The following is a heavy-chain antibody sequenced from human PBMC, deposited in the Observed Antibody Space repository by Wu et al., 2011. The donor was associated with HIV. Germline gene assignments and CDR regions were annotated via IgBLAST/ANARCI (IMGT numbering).Heavy chain of an antibody. CDR1: GYNFNSDW. D-gene: IGHD3/OR15-3a*01. Sequence: VQLVQSGAEVKKPGESLKISCKGSGYNFNSDWIAWVRQMPGKGLEWMGVIYAHDSDVRYSPSFRGQVTISVDKSISTASLQWNSLKASDTAMYYCVKLSSDFALIPYKYFQHWARHPGHRLL. V-gene: IGHV5-51*03. CDR3: VKLSSDFALIPYKYFQH. CDR2: IYAHDSDV. J-gene: IGHJ1*01.